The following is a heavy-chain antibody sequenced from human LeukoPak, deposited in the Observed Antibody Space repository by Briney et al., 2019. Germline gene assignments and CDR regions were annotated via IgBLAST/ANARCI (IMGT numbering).Heavy chain of an antibody. CDR2: INHSGST. V-gene: IGHV4-34*01. D-gene: IGHD6-13*01. Sequence: PSETLSLTCAVDGGSFGGYYWGWIRQPPGKGPEWMGEINHSGSTNYNPSLKSRVTISVDTSKNQFYLKLSSVTAADTAVYYCAREVKQQLVSFLCAFDIWGQGTMVTVSS. CDR3: AREVKQQLVSFLCAFDI. CDR1: GGSFGGYY. J-gene: IGHJ3*02.